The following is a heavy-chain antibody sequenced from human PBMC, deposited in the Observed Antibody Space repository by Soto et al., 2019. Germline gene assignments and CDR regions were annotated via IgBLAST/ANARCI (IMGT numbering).Heavy chain of an antibody. J-gene: IGHJ6*03. D-gene: IGHD2-2*01. CDR1: GFTFSNYA. CDR2: IGSGGGST. CDR3: ARRYCSSSSCYYGNYYYYMDV. V-gene: IGHV3-23*01. Sequence: GGSLRLSCAASGFTFSNYAMSWVRQAPGKGLEWVSGIGSGGGSTYYADSVKGRFTISRDISKNTLYLQMNSLRAEDTAVYYCARRYCSSSSCYYGNYYYYMDVWGKGTTVTVSS.